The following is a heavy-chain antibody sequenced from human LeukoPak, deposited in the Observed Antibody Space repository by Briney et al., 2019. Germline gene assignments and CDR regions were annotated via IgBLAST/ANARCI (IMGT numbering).Heavy chain of an antibody. J-gene: IGHJ4*02. V-gene: IGHV3-7*03. CDR1: GFTFSSYW. Sequence: GGSLRLSCVASGFTFSSYWMNWVRQAPGKGLEWVANIKQDGSEKYYVDSVKGRFIISRDNSKNTLYLQMNSLGAEDTAVYYCTKTLVQPTAADYWGQGTLVTVSS. CDR3: TKTLVQPTAADY. CDR2: IKQDGSEK. D-gene: IGHD4/OR15-4a*01.